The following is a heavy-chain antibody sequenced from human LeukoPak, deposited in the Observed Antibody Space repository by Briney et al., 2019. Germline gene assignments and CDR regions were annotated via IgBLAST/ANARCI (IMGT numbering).Heavy chain of an antibody. CDR2: ISAYNGDT. V-gene: IGHV1-18*01. D-gene: IGHD3-22*01. CDR3: ARDPSNTSGNYPYFDY. Sequence: ASVKASCKASGYTFTRHGISWVRQAPGQGLEWMGWISAYNGDTKYAQNFQGRVTITTDTSTTTAYMELRSLRFDDTAVYYCARDPSNTSGNYPYFDYWGQGTLVTVSS. J-gene: IGHJ4*02. CDR1: GYTFTRHG.